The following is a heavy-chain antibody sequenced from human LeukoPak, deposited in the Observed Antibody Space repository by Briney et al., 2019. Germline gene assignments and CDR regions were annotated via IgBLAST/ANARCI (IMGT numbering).Heavy chain of an antibody. Sequence: SETLSLTCTVSGGSMTNNTFYWGWIRQPPGKGLEWIGSIYHTGPTYYNPSLKSRVTISVDTSKNQFSLKLSSVTAADTAVYYCARVLIWFGQLKNWFDPWGPGTLSPSPQ. CDR3: ARVLIWFGQLKNWFDP. CDR2: IYHTGPT. J-gene: IGHJ5*02. D-gene: IGHD3-10*01. CDR1: GGSMTNNTFY. V-gene: IGHV4-39*07.